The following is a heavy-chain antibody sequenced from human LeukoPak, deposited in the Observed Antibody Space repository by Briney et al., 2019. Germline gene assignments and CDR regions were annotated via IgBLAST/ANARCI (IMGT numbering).Heavy chain of an antibody. CDR1: GFTFDDYA. D-gene: IGHD1-1*01. V-gene: IGHV3-9*01. CDR2: ISWNSSSI. Sequence: GGSLRLSCAASGFTFDDYAMHWVRQAPGKGLEWVSGISWNSSSIGYADSVKGRFTISRDNAKNSLYLQMNSLRAEDTALYYCAKAGPGDAFDIWGQGTMVTVSS. CDR3: AKAGPGDAFDI. J-gene: IGHJ3*02.